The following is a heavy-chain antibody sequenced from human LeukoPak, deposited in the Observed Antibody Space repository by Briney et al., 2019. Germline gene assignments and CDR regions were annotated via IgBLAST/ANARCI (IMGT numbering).Heavy chain of an antibody. V-gene: IGHV1-46*03. D-gene: IGHD5-18*01. CDR2: INPSGGST. Sequence: ASVKVSCKASGYTFTSYYMHWVRQAPGQGLEWMGIINPSGGSTSYAQKFQGRVTMTRDTSTSTVYMELSSLRSEDTAVYYCARVPDSYDYRTRSKDVGFFDYWGQGTLVTVSS. CDR3: ARVPDSYDYRTRSKDVGFFDY. J-gene: IGHJ4*02. CDR1: GYTFTSYY.